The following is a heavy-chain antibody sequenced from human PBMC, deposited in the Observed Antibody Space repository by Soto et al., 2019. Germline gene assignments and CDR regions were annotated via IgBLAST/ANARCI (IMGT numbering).Heavy chain of an antibody. D-gene: IGHD1-1*01. CDR3: ASRGSNWNDVLGWFDP. CDR1: GGSISSSNW. V-gene: IGHV4-4*02. J-gene: IGHJ5*02. CDR2: SYHSGST. Sequence: QVQLQESGPGLVKPSGTLSLTCAVSGGSISSSNWWSGVRQPPGKGLEWIGESYHSGSTNYNPSLKSRVTRSLDKSKYHFSLKLSSVTAADTDVYYCASRGSNWNDVLGWFDPWGQGTLVTVSS.